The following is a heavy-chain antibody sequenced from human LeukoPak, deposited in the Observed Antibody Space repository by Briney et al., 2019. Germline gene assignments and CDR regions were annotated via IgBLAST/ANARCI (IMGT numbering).Heavy chain of an antibody. V-gene: IGHV4-4*07. J-gene: IGHJ6*04. CDR2: IYTSGST. Sequence: SETLSLTCTVSGGSISSYYWSWIRQPAGKGLEWIGRIYTSGSTNYNPPLKSRVTMSLDTSKNQFSLKLTSVTAADTAVYYCARAGSSTGPPGVVWGKGTTVTVSS. CDR3: ARAGSSTGPPGVV. CDR1: GGSISSYY. D-gene: IGHD3-10*01.